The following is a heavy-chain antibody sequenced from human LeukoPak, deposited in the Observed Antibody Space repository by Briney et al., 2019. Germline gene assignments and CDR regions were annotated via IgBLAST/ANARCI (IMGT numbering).Heavy chain of an antibody. Sequence: SGGSLRLSCAASGLTFSFSVYSMNWVRQAPGKGLEWVSSIISSSSYIYYADSVKGRFTISRDNAKNSLYLQMNTLRAEDTAVYYCATSGYHYGLVDYWGRGTLVTVSS. D-gene: IGHD5-18*01. CDR3: ATSGYHYGLVDY. J-gene: IGHJ4*02. CDR1: GLTFSFSVYS. V-gene: IGHV3-21*01. CDR2: IISSSSYI.